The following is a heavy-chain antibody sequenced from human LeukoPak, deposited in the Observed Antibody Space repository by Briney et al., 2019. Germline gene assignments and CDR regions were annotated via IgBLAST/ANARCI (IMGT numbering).Heavy chain of an antibody. CDR2: ISAYNGNT. D-gene: IGHD3-10*01. V-gene: IGHV1-18*01. Sequence: ASVKVSCKASGYTFTSYGTSWVRQAPGQGLEWMGWISAYNGNTTYAQKLQGRVTMTTDTSTSTAYMELRSLRPDDTAVYYCARELLWFGEPTGNFDYWGQGTLATVSS. CDR1: GYTFTSYG. CDR3: ARELLWFGEPTGNFDY. J-gene: IGHJ4*02.